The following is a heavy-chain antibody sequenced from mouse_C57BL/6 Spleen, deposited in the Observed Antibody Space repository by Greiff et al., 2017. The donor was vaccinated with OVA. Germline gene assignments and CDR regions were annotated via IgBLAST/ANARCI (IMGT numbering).Heavy chain of an antibody. V-gene: IGHV1-72*01. Sequence: QVQLQQPGAELVKPGASVKLSCKASGYTFTSYWMHWVKQRPGRGLEWIGGIDPGSGGTNYNEKFKSKATLTVAKTSSTAYMQLSSLTSEDSAVYYCARSSYYGSSYGYWGQGTTLTVSS. J-gene: IGHJ2*01. D-gene: IGHD1-1*01. CDR2: IDPGSGGT. CDR1: GYTFTSYW. CDR3: ARSSYYGSSYGY.